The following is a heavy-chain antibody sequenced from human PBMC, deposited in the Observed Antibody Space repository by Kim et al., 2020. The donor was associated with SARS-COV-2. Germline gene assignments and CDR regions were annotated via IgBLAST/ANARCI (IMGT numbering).Heavy chain of an antibody. CDR1: GGTFSSYA. J-gene: IGHJ4*02. CDR3: ARRSRGSSGGTVDY. D-gene: IGHD6-6*01. Sequence: SVKVSCKASGGTFSSYAISWVRQAPGQGLEWMGRIIPILGIANYAQKFQGRVTITADKSTSTAYMELSSLRSEDTAVYYCARRSRGSSGGTVDYWGQGTLVTVSS. CDR2: IIPILGIA. V-gene: IGHV1-69*04.